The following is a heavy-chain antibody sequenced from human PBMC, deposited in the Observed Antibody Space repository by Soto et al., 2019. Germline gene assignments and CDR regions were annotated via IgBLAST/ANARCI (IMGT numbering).Heavy chain of an antibody. CDR1: GGTFSSYT. D-gene: IGHD3-10*01. J-gene: IGHJ4*02. CDR3: ARESRRPSITLVRGVIPTIDY. CDR2: IIPILGIA. V-gene: IGHV1-69*08. Sequence: QVQMVQSGAEVKKPGSSVKVSCKASGGTFSSYTISWVRQAPGQGLEWMGRIIPILGIANYAQKFQGRVTITADKSTSTAYIELSSVRSEDTAVYYCARESRRPSITLVRGVIPTIDYWGQGTMVTVSS.